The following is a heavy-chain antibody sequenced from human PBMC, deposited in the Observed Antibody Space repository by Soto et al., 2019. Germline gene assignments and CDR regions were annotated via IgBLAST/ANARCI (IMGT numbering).Heavy chain of an antibody. CDR3: AKDSGQRPPYLDS. Sequence: QVQLVESGGGVVQPGRSLRLSCAASGFTFSHYDMHWVRQAPGKGLAWVAVTSYDGSSKFYADSVKGRFSISRDNSKNTLYLKMNSLRAADTAVYYCAKDSGQRPPYLDSWGQGTLVTVSS. CDR1: GFTFSHYD. J-gene: IGHJ4*02. D-gene: IGHD6-25*01. V-gene: IGHV3-30*18. CDR2: TSYDGSSK.